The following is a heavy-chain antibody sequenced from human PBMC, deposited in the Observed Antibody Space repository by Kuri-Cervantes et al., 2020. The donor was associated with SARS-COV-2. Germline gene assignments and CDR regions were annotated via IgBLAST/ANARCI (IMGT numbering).Heavy chain of an antibody. CDR2: IGASGATT. Sequence: GGSLRLSCAASGFTFSNYAMSWVRQAPGMGLEWVSAIGASGATTYYADSVKGRFTISRDNSKSTVYVQMNSLRAEDTAVYYCAREFNAMVGAPTAAFDIWGQGTMVTVSS. V-gene: IGHV3-23*01. J-gene: IGHJ3*02. CDR1: GFTFSNYA. D-gene: IGHD1-26*01. CDR3: AREFNAMVGAPTAAFDI.